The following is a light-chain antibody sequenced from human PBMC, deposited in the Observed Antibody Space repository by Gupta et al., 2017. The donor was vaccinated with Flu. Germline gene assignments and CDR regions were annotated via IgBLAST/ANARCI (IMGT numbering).Light chain of an antibody. CDR2: EVS. Sequence: QSALTQPASVSGSPGQSITISCTGTSSDVGGYNYFSWYQQHPGKAPKLMIYEVSNRPSGVSNRFSGSKSGNTASLTTSGLQAEDEADYYCSSYTSSSTFYVVFGGGTKLTVL. J-gene: IGLJ2*01. V-gene: IGLV2-14*01. CDR1: SSDVGGYNY. CDR3: SSYTSSSTFYVV.